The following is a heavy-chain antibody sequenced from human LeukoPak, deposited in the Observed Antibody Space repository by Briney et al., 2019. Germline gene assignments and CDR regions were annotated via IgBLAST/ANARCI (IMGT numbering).Heavy chain of an antibody. CDR3: ARHTCSSTSCPFDY. J-gene: IGHJ4*02. CDR2: IYFSGST. D-gene: IGHD2-2*01. V-gene: IGHV4-39*01. Sequence: SETMSLTCIVSGGSISSRSYYWGWIRQPPGKRLEWIGTIYFSGSTYYNPSLKSRVTVSVDTSKNQFSLKLNSVTAADTAVYYCARHTCSSTSCPFDYWGQGTLVTVSS. CDR1: GGSISSRSYY.